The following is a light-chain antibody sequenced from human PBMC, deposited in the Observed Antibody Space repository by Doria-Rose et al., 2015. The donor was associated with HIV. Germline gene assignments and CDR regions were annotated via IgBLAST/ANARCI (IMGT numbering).Light chain of an antibody. J-gene: IGKJ1*01. CDR3: HQYGTSWT. CDR1: QSFSSTY. CDR2: DGS. V-gene: IGKV3-20*01. Sequence: EIVMTQSPGTLSLSPGERATLSCGASQSFSSTYLAWYQQKPGQAPSLLIYDGSTRATGIPDRFSASGSGTDFTLTINRLEPEDFALYYCHQYGTSWTFGQGTKVE.